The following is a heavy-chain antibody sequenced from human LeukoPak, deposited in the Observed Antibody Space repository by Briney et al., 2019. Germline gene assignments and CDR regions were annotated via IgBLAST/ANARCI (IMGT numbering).Heavy chain of an antibody. D-gene: IGHD3-22*01. CDR3: ASAYYDSSGYYSPYDY. J-gene: IGHJ4*02. CDR1: GGSISSGSYY. Sequence: TLSLTCTVSGGSISSGSYYWSWIRQPAGKGLEWIGRIYTSGSTNYNPSLKSRVTISVDTSKNQFSLKLSSVTAADTAVYYCASAYYDSSGYYSPYDYWGQGTLVTVSS. CDR2: IYTSGST. V-gene: IGHV4-61*02.